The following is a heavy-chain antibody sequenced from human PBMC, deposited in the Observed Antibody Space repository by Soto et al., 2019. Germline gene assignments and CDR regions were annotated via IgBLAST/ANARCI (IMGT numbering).Heavy chain of an antibody. Sequence: ASVKVSCKASGYTFTSHGISWVRQAPGQGLEWMGWISAYNGNTNYAQKLQGRVTMTTDTSTSTAYMELRSLRSDDTAVYYCAREKYYDLWSGKTSYYYYGMDVWGQGTTVTVSS. CDR1: GYTFTSHG. D-gene: IGHD3-3*01. CDR2: ISAYNGNT. CDR3: AREKYYDLWSGKTSYYYYGMDV. J-gene: IGHJ6*02. V-gene: IGHV1-18*01.